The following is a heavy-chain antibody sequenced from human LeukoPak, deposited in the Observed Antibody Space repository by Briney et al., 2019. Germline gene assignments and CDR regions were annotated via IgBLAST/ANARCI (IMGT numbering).Heavy chain of an antibody. V-gene: IGHV4-59*01. CDR3: ARQYCTSTTCRTFDI. Sequence: SETLSLTCTVSGGSISRSYWSWIRQPPGKGLEWIGYIYYSGTTNYNPSLKSRLTTSVDTSNNQFSLKLSSVTAADTAVYYCARQYCTSTTCRTFDIWGQGTMVTVSS. CDR1: GGSISRSY. D-gene: IGHD2-2*01. CDR2: IYYSGTT. J-gene: IGHJ3*02.